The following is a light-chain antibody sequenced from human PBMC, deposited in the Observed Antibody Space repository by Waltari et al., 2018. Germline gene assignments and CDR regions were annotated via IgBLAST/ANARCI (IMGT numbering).Light chain of an antibody. CDR3: GAWDDSLNGYV. J-gene: IGLJ1*01. V-gene: IGLV1-44*01. CDR2: GDD. CDR1: SSNIGSKT. Sequence: QSVLTQPPSASGTPGQRVTISCSGSSSNIGSKTVSWYHQLPGTAPKLRSYGDDQRPSGVPDRFSASKSGTSASLSISNLQSEDEADYYCGAWDDSLNGYVFGSGTKVNVL.